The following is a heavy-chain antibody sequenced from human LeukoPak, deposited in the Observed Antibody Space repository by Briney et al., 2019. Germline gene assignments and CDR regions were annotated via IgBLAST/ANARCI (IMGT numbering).Heavy chain of an antibody. J-gene: IGHJ6*02. V-gene: IGHV3-30-3*01. CDR2: ISYDGSNK. Sequence: GGSLRLSCAASGVTFSSYAMHWVRQAPGKGLEWVAVISYDGSNKYYVDSVKGRFTISRDNSKNTLYVQMNSLRAEDTAVYYCARGPVYYYGMDVWGQGTTVTVSS. CDR1: GVTFSSYA. CDR3: ARGPVYYYGMDV.